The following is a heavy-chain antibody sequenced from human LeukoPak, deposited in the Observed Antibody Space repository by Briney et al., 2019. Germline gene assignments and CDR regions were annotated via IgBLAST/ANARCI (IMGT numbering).Heavy chain of an antibody. J-gene: IGHJ5*02. D-gene: IGHD3-22*01. V-gene: IGHV1-69*13. CDR2: IIPIFGTA. Sequence: PVKVSCKASGGTFSSYAISWVRQAPGQGLEWMGGIIPIFGTANYAQKFQGRVTITADESTSTAYMELSSLRSEDTAVYYCARVRWELSSGYSPWGQGTLVTVSS. CDR3: ARVRWELSSGYSP. CDR1: GGTFSSYA.